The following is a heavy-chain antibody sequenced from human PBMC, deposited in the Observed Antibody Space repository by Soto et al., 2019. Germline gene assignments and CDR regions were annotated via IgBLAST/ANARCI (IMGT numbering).Heavy chain of an antibody. Sequence: QVQLQQWGAGLLKPSETLSLTCAVYGGSFSGYYWSWIRQPPGKGLEWIGEINHSGSTNYNPSLKRRVTISVDTSKNQFSLELSSVTAADTAVYYCARGEDYDILTGYFYWYFDLWGRGTLVTVSS. CDR2: INHSGST. J-gene: IGHJ2*01. CDR1: GGSFSGYY. V-gene: IGHV4-34*01. CDR3: ARGEDYDILTGYFYWYFDL. D-gene: IGHD3-9*01.